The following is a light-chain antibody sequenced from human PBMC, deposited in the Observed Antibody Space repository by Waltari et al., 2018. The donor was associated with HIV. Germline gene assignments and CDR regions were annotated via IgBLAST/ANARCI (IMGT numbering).Light chain of an antibody. V-gene: IGLV1-47*01. CDR2: TNN. Sequence: QSVMTQPPSASGTPGPGVTISCSGSKYNLGENCVYWYQQLPGKAPKLLIETNNQRPAGVPDRFSGSKSGTSASLAISGLRSDDEADYYCATWDDSLNGWAFGGGTKLTVL. J-gene: IGLJ3*02. CDR1: KYNLGENC. CDR3: ATWDDSLNGWA.